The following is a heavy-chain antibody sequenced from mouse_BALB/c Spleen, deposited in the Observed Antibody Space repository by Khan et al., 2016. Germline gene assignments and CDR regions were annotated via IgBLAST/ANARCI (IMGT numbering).Heavy chain of an antibody. CDR1: GYTFSRYW. V-gene: IGHV1-9*01. J-gene: IGHJ3*01. CDR2: ILPGTGST. CDR3: ARGAY. Sequence: QVQLQQSGAELMKPGASVKISCKATGYTFSRYWIEWVKERPGHGLAWIGEILPGTGSTNYNAKLKGKATFTAETSSNTAYIQLSSLTSEDSAVYYWARGAYWGRGTLVTVSA.